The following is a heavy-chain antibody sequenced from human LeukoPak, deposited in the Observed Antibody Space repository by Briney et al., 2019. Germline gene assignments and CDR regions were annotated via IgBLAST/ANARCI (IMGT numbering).Heavy chain of an antibody. CDR2: IYYSGST. D-gene: IGHD3-9*01. V-gene: IGHV4-59*12. J-gene: IGHJ4*02. CDR3: ARGHPTSCFDWLPPFDY. CDR1: GGSISSYY. Sequence: SETLSLTCTVSGGSISSYYWSWIRQPPGKGLEWIGYIYYSGSTNYNPSLKSRVTISVDTSKKQFSLKLSSVTAADTAVYYCARGHPTSCFDWLPPFDYWGQGTLVTVSS.